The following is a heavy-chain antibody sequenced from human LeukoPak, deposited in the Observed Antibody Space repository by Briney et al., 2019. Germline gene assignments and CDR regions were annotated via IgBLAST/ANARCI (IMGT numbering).Heavy chain of an antibody. J-gene: IGHJ3*02. CDR3: ARTIDYDSSGHYSLFDAFDI. D-gene: IGHD3-22*01. V-gene: IGHV1-2*02. CDR2: INPNSGGT. CDR1: GYTFTGYY. Sequence: ASVKVSCKASGYTFTGYYMHWVRQAPGQGLEWMGWINPNSGGTNYAQKFQGRVTMTRDTSISTAYMELSSLRSEDTAVYYCARTIDYDSSGHYSLFDAFDIWGQGTMVTVSS.